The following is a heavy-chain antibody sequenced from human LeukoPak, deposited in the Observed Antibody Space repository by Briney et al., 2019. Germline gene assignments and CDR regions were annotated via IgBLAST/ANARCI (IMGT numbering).Heavy chain of an antibody. V-gene: IGHV3-21*01. Sequence: PGGSLRLSCAASGFSFSTYSMNWVRQAPGKGLEWVSSISSSSTYIYYADSVKGRFTISRDNAKNSLYLQMNSLRAEDTAVYYCARGPMIVPLGAFDIWGQGTMVTVSS. J-gene: IGHJ3*02. CDR3: ARGPMIVPLGAFDI. D-gene: IGHD3-22*01. CDR2: ISSSSTYI. CDR1: GFSFSTYS.